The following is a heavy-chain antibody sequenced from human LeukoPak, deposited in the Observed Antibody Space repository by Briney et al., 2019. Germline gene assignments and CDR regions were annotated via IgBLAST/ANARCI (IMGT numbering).Heavy chain of an antibody. CDR3: ARDGIDKVGFEY. V-gene: IGHV4-59*01. CDR1: GDSISSDY. D-gene: IGHD1-14*01. Sequence: SETLSLTCTVSGDSISSDYWSWIRQPPGKGLEWIGYIYYSESTNYNPSLESRVTISVDTSKNQFSLKLSSVTAADTAVYYCARDGIDKVGFEYWGLGTLVIVSS. CDR2: IYYSEST. J-gene: IGHJ4*02.